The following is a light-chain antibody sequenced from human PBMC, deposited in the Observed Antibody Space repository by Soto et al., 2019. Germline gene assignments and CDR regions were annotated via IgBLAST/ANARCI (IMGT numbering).Light chain of an antibody. Sequence: QSALTQPASVSGAPGQSITVSCTGTSSDVGGYNYVSWYQQYPGKVPRLMIYDVTNRPSGVSNRFSGSKSGNTASLTISGLQAEDEADYYCSSYTSGSTYVFGTGTKLTVL. J-gene: IGLJ1*01. V-gene: IGLV2-14*01. CDR2: DVT. CDR3: SSYTSGSTYV. CDR1: SSDVGGYNY.